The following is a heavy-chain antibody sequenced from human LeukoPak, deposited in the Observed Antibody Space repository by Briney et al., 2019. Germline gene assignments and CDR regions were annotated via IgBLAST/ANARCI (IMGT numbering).Heavy chain of an antibody. V-gene: IGHV1-2*02. D-gene: IGHD5-24*01. CDR1: GYSFIAYY. CDR2: INPKTGDT. J-gene: IGHJ4*02. CDR3: ARDGYRNELDY. Sequence: ASVKASCKTSGYSFIAYYIHWVRQAPGQGLEWMGWINPKTGDTRYAQKLRGRVTMTRDTSVSTVYMDLSGLRSDDTAVYFCARDGYRNELDYWGRGTLVTVSS.